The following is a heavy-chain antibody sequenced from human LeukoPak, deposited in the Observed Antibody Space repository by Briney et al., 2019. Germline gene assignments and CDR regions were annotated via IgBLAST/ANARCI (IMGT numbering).Heavy chain of an antibody. Sequence: SETLSLTCSVSDDSISSTSYFWGWIRQPPGKGLEWIGSIYYSGSTYYNPSLKSRVTISVDTSKNQFSLKLSSVTAADTAVYFCTLRNFWGQGSLVTVSS. J-gene: IGHJ4*02. CDR2: IYYSGST. CDR3: TLRNF. CDR1: DDSISSTSYF. V-gene: IGHV4-39*01.